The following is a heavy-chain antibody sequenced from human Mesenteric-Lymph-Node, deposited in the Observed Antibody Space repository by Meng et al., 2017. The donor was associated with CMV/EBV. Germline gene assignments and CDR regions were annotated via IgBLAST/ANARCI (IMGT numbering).Heavy chain of an antibody. J-gene: IGHJ6*02. CDR2: IGGSGTDI. V-gene: IGHV3-11*04. D-gene: IGHD5-18*01. CDR1: GFTFSAHY. Sequence: GGSLRLSCAASGFTFSAHYMSWFRQAPGKGLELVAYIGGSGTDIQYRDSVKGRFTISRDNAKNSLFLQMNSLRAEDTAVYYCARSTGGYTSGYFNYYYGMDVWGQGTTVTVSS. CDR3: ARSTGGYTSGYFNYYYGMDV.